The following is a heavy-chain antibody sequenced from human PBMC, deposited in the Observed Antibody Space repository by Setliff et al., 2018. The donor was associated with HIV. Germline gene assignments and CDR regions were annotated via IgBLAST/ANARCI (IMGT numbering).Heavy chain of an antibody. V-gene: IGHV4-4*07. J-gene: IGHJ3*02. CDR2: TYTSGST. CDR1: GGSISSYY. Sequence: ETLSLTCTVSGGSISSYYWSWIRQPAGKGLEWIGRTYTSGSTNYNPSLKSRVTMSVDTSKNQFSLKLSSVTAADTAVYYCARGYCSGGSCYFSVDAFDIWGQGTMVTVSS. CDR3: ARGYCSGGSCYFSVDAFDI. D-gene: IGHD2-15*01.